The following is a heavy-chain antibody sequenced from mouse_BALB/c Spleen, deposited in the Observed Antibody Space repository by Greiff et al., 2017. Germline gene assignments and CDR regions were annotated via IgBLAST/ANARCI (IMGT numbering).Heavy chain of an antibody. CDR3: ARFGFDY. CDR2: IYPGSGST. Sequence: VHLQQPGAELVKPGTSVKLSCKASGYNFTSYWINWVKLRPGQGLEWIGDIYPGSGSTNYNEKFKGKATLTADKSSSTAYMQLSSLTSDDSAVYFCARFGFDYWGQGTTLTVSS. J-gene: IGHJ2*01. V-gene: IGHV1-55*01. CDR1: GYNFTSYW.